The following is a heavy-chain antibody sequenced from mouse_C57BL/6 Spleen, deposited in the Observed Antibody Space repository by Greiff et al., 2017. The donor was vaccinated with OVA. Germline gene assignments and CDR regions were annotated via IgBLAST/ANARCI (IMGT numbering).Heavy chain of an antibody. CDR1: GYAFSSSW. CDR2: IYPGDGDT. D-gene: IGHD2-4*01. J-gene: IGHJ2*01. CDR3: ASIYYDYGGYYFDY. Sequence: QVQLKESGPELVKPGASVKISCKASGYAFSSSWMNWVKQRPGKGLEWIGRIYPGDGDTNYNGKFKGKATLTADKSSSTAYMQLSSLTSEDSAVYFCASIYYDYGGYYFDYWGQGTTLTVSS. V-gene: IGHV1-82*01.